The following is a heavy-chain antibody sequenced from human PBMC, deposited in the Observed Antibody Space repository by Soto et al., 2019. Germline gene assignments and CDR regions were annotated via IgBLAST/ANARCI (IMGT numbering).Heavy chain of an antibody. V-gene: IGHV3-53*01. J-gene: IGHJ4*02. D-gene: IGHD5-18*01. CDR3: HGYGY. CDR2: IYDTDTT. CDR1: GFSVRANY. Sequence: EVQLVESGGGLIQPGGSLRLSCAISGFSVRANYMSWVRQAPGKGLDWVSVIYDTDTTYYADSVKGRFIISRDISKHILYRQMNTLRADDTALYYCHGYGYWGQGTLVTVSS.